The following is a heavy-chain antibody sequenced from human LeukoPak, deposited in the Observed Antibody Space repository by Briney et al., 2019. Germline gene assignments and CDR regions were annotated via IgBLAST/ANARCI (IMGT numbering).Heavy chain of an antibody. Sequence: GASVKVSCKASGYTFTSYAMNWVRQAPGQGLEWMGWINPNSGGTNYAQKFQGRVTMTRDTSISTAYMELSRLRSDDTAVYYCARVGMYGGYSYWGQGTLVTVSS. D-gene: IGHD5-12*01. CDR2: INPNSGGT. CDR1: GYTFTSYA. J-gene: IGHJ4*02. CDR3: ARVGMYGGYSY. V-gene: IGHV1-2*02.